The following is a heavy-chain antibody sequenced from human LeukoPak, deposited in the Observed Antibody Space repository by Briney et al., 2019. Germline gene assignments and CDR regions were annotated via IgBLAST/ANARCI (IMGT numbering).Heavy chain of an antibody. D-gene: IGHD6-13*01. V-gene: IGHV1-46*01. CDR2: INPSGGST. CDR1: GYTFTSYY. J-gene: IGHJ5*02. Sequence: ASVKVSCKASGYTFTSYYMHWVRQAPGQGLEWMGIINPSGGSTSYAQKSQGRVTMTRDMSTSTVYMELSSLRSEDTAVYYCARSPGIAAAGHYNWFDPWGQGTLVTVSS. CDR3: ARSPGIAAAGHYNWFDP.